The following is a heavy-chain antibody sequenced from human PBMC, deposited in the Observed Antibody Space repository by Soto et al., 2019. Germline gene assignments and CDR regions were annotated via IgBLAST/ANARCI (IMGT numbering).Heavy chain of an antibody. V-gene: IGHV3-53*01. Sequence: LRLSFAASGFTVTSYYMSWVRQAPGKGLEWVSLIYTGGNTNYADSVKGRFTISRDNSKNTLYLQMNSLRAEDTAVYYCARDYYYGSGNYYRADYYHYGMDVWGQGTTVTVSS. D-gene: IGHD3-10*01. CDR1: GFTVTSYY. CDR2: IYTGGNT. J-gene: IGHJ6*02. CDR3: ARDYYYGSGNYYRADYYHYGMDV.